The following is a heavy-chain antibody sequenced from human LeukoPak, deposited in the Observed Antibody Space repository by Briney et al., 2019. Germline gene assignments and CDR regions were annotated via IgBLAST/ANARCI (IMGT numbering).Heavy chain of an antibody. Sequence: SETLSLTCAVYGGSFSGYYWSWIRQPPGKGLEWIGEINHSGSTNYNPSLKSRVTISVYTSKNQFSLQLNSVTPEDTAVYYCARRGPAGSSSSGMDVWGQGTTVTVSS. D-gene: IGHD6-6*01. CDR3: ARRGPAGSSSSGMDV. CDR1: GGSFSGYY. CDR2: INHSGST. J-gene: IGHJ6*02. V-gene: IGHV4-34*01.